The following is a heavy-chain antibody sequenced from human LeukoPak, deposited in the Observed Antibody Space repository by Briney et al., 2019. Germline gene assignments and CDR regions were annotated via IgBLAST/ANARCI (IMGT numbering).Heavy chain of an antibody. CDR1: GGSISSYY. V-gene: IGHV4-59*01. D-gene: IGHD6-13*01. J-gene: IGHJ3*02. CDR3: ARDLSTYSSSWYAHHDAFDI. Sequence: SETLSLTCTVSGGSISSYYWSWIRQPPGKGLEWIGYIYYSGSTNYNPSLKSRVTISVDTSKNQFSLKLSSVTAADTAVYYCARDLSTYSSSWYAHHDAFDIWGQGTMVTVSS. CDR2: IYYSGST.